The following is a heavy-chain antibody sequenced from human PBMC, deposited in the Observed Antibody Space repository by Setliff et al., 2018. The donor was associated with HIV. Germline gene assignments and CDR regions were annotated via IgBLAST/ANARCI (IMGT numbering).Heavy chain of an antibody. CDR2: IYSSGST. D-gene: IGHD3-10*01. CDR3: ARAYFGSGIYY. CDR1: GGSISSYY. V-gene: IGHV4-4*09. Sequence: PSETLSLTCTVSGGSISSYYWSWIRQPPGKGLEWLGHIYSSGSTNYNPSLKSRVTISVDTSKNQFSLKLYSVTAAGTAVYYCARAYFGSGIYYWGQGTLVTVSS. J-gene: IGHJ4*02.